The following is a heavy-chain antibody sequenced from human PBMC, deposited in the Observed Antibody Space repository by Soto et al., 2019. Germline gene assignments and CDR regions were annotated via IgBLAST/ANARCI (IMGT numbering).Heavy chain of an antibody. J-gene: IGHJ6*02. Sequence: QVQLVQSGAEVKKPGSSVKVSCKASGGTFSSYAISWVRQAPGQGLEWRGGIIPIFGTANYAKKFQGRVTIPADESTSTAYVELSSLRSEDTAVYYCARDPSRGIVVVVAASYYGMDVWGQGTTVTVSS. CDR1: GGTFSSYA. CDR3: ARDPSRGIVVVVAASYYGMDV. V-gene: IGHV1-69*01. CDR2: IIPIFGTA. D-gene: IGHD2-15*01.